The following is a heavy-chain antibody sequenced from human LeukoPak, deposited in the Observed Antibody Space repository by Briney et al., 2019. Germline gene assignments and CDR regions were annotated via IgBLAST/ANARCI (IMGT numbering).Heavy chain of an antibody. J-gene: IGHJ4*02. CDR1: GGSFSGYY. V-gene: IGHV4-34*01. CDR3: ARGSPFTIFGVVTYYFDY. CDR2: INHSGST. Sequence: SETLSLTCAVYGGSFSGYYWSWIRQPPGKGLEWIGEINHSGSTNYNPSLKSRVTISVDTSKNQFSLKLSSVTAADTAVYYCARGSPFTIFGVVTYYFDYWGQGTLVTVSS. D-gene: IGHD3-3*01.